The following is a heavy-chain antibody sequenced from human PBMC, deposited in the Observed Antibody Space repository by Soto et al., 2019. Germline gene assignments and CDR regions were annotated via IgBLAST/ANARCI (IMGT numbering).Heavy chain of an antibody. V-gene: IGHV1-69*13. D-gene: IGHD2-21*02. CDR2: IIPIFGTA. CDR1: GGTFSSYA. CDR3: ARGGMGTVVTPISPFDY. J-gene: IGHJ4*02. Sequence: GASVKVSCKASGGTFSSYAISWVRQAPGQGLEWMGGIIPIFGTANYAQKFQGRVTITADESTSTAYMELSSLRSEDTAVYYCARGGMGTVVTPISPFDYWGQGTLVTVSS.